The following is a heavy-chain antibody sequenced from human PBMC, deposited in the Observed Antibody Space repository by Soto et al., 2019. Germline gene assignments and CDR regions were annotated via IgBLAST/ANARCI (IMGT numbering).Heavy chain of an antibody. CDR3: ASPRAVTSGWDR. D-gene: IGHD4-17*01. Sequence: EVQLVQSGGGLVQPGGSLRLSCTPSGFTLSYWMSCVRQAPGKGLEWVANIKEEGSEIQYVDSVKGRFTISRDTANNSLYLEMNRRRVEDTSVYYCASPRAVTSGWDRWGQGSLVTVSS. CDR1: GFTLSYW. J-gene: IGHJ5*02. CDR2: IKEEGSEI. V-gene: IGHV3-7*01.